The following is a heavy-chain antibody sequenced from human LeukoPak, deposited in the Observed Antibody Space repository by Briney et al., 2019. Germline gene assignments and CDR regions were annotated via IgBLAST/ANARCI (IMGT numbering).Heavy chain of an antibody. CDR3: ARHKDYYYSYMDV. CDR2: IYYSGST. J-gene: IGHJ6*03. Sequence: SETLSLTCTVSGYSISGGYYWGWIRQPPGKGLEWIGTIYYSGSTYYNPSLTSRVTISVDTSKNQFSLKLSSVTAADTAVYYCARHKDYYYSYMDVWGKGTTVTISS. V-gene: IGHV4-38-2*02. CDR1: GYSISGGYY.